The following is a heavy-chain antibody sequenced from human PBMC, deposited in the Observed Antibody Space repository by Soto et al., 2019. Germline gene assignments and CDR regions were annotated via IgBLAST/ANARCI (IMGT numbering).Heavy chain of an antibody. D-gene: IGHD6-13*01. Sequence: QVQLVESGGGVVQPGRSLRLSCAASGFTFSSYAMHWVRQAPGKGLEWVAVISYDGSDKYYADSVKGRFTISRDNSKNTLYLQMISLRVEDTAVYYCAKRSSWEEFDYWGQGTLVTVSS. J-gene: IGHJ4*02. V-gene: IGHV3-30-3*02. CDR2: ISYDGSDK. CDR3: AKRSSWEEFDY. CDR1: GFTFSSYA.